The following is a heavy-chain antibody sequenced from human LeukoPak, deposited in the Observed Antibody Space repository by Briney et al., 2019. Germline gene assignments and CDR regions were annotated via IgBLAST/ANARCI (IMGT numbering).Heavy chain of an antibody. CDR1: GYSFISYW. D-gene: IGHD5-24*01. J-gene: IGHJ4*02. CDR3: ARLGDVFNLDY. CDR2: IYPGDSDT. Sequence: GESLKIPCKGSGYSFISYWVAWVRQMPGKGVEGIGLIYPGDSDTRYRPSFPGQVTISADKPISTACLQWSSLTASDTAMYYCARLGDVFNLDYSGQGTLVTVSS. V-gene: IGHV5-51*01.